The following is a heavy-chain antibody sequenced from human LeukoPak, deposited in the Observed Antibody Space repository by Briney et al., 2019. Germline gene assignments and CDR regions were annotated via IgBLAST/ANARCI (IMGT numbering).Heavy chain of an antibody. D-gene: IGHD5-24*01. CDR2: MKQDGSEK. V-gene: IGHV3-7*01. J-gene: IGHJ4*02. CDR1: GFSFSTYW. CDR3: ARDRRDGYNVLDY. Sequence: GGSLRLSCAASGFSFSTYWMTWVRQAPGKGLEWVANMKQDGSEKYYVDSVKGRFTISRDNAKNSLYLEMNSLRAEDTAMFYCARDRRDGYNVLDYWGQGTLVTVSS.